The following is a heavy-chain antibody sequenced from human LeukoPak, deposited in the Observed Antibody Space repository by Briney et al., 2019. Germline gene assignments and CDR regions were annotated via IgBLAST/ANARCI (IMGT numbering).Heavy chain of an antibody. V-gene: IGHV1-69*04. CDR1: GGTFSSYA. D-gene: IGHD5-24*01. J-gene: IGHJ4*02. CDR2: IIPILCIA. Sequence: SVNVSCKACGGTFSSYAISWVGQAAGQGLDWMGRIIPILCIANYEQKFQGRVMITADKSTSTAYMDVSSLDCEDTAGNYLSTDRIKEMALADYWGQGTLVTASS. CDR3: STDRIKEMALADY.